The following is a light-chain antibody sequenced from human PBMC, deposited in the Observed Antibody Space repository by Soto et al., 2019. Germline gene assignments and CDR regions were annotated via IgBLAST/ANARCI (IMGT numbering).Light chain of an antibody. CDR3: QQYNNWLRT. CDR1: QSVSSN. J-gene: IGKJ2*01. Sequence: IVRTQSPATLSVSPGERATLSCRASQSVSSNLAWYQQKPCQAPRLLIYGASTRATGIPARFSGSGSGTEFTLTISSLQSEDFAVYYCQQYNNWLRTFGQGTKLEIK. V-gene: IGKV3-15*01. CDR2: GAS.